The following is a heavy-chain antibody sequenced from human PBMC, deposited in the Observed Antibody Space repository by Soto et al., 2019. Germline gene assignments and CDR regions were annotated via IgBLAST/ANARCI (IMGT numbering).Heavy chain of an antibody. CDR3: ARARSPITARILGY. V-gene: IGHV3-21*01. D-gene: IGHD6-6*01. CDR2: ISSSSSYI. CDR1: GFTFSSYS. J-gene: IGHJ4*02. Sequence: GGSLRLSCAASGFTFSSYSTNWVRQAPGKGLEWVSSISSSSSYIYYADSVKGRFTIPRDNAKNSLYLQMNSLRAEDTAVYYCARARSPITARILGYWGQGTLVTVSS.